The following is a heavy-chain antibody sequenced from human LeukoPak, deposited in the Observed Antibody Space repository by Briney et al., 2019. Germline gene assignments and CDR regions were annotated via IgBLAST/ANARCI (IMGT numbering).Heavy chain of an antibody. CDR3: AKAPGYSSGWYHD. D-gene: IGHD6-19*01. CDR1: GFTFSSYA. Sequence: PGGSLRLSCAASGFTFSSYAMSWVRQAPGKGLEWVSAISGSGGSTYYADSVKGRFTISRDNSKNTLYLQMNSLRAEDPAVYYCAKAPGYSSGWYHDWGQGTLVTVSS. CDR2: ISGSGGST. J-gene: IGHJ4*02. V-gene: IGHV3-23*01.